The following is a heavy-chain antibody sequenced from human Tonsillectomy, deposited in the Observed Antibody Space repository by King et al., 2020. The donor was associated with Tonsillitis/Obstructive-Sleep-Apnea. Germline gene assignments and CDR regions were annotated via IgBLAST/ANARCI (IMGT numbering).Heavy chain of an antibody. CDR2: IYYSGST. CDR1: GGSISSYY. D-gene: IGHD4-11*01. V-gene: IGHV4-59*01. CDR3: ARNLGDTYSPFPFDY. J-gene: IGHJ4*02. Sequence: VQLQESGPGLVKPSETLSLTCTVSGGSISSYYWSWIRQPPGKGLEWIGYIYYSGSTNYNPSLKRRVTISVDTSKNQVALKLSSVTAADTAVYYCARNLGDTYSPFPFDYWGQGTLVTVSS.